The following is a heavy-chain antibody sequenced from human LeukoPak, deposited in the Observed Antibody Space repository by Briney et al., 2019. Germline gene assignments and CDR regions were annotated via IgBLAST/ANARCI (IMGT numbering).Heavy chain of an antibody. J-gene: IGHJ6*03. CDR1: GFTFSSYW. V-gene: IGHV3-7*01. D-gene: IGHD6-6*01. Sequence: GGSLRLSCAASGFTFSSYWMSWVRQAPGKGLEWVANIKQDGSEKYYVDSVKGRFTISRDNAKNSLYLQMNSLRAEDTAVYYCAGVGYSSSYYYYYYYMDVWGKGTTVTVSS. CDR2: IKQDGSEK. CDR3: AGVGYSSSYYYYYYYMDV.